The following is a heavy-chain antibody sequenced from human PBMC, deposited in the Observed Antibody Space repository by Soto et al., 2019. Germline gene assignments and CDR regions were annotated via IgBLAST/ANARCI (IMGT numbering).Heavy chain of an antibody. V-gene: IGHV3-23*01. CDR2: ISGSGGST. CDR1: GFTFSSYA. Sequence: GGSLRLSCAASGFTFSSYAMSWVRQAPGKGLKWVSAISGSGGSTYYADSVKGRFTISRDNSKNTLYLQMNSLRAEDTAVYYCATDKSCSGGSCSGIWFDPWGQGTLVTVSS. CDR3: ATDKSCSGGSCSGIWFDP. J-gene: IGHJ5*02. D-gene: IGHD2-15*01.